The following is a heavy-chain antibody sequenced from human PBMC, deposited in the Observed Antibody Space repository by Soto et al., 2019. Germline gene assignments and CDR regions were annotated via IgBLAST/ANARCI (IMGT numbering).Heavy chain of an antibody. V-gene: IGHV3-74*01. CDR3: ARDWQYGLDV. Sequence: LSCAASGFTFRTYWMHWVRQAPGKGLVWVSRITGDGSTTSYVDSVKGRFTISRDNAKNTLYLQMNSLGAEDTAVYYCARDWQYGLDVWGQGTTVTVSS. J-gene: IGHJ6*02. CDR1: GFTFRTYW. CDR2: ITGDGSTT.